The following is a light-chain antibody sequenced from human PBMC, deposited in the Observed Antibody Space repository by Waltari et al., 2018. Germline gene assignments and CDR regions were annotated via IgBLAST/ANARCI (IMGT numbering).Light chain of an antibody. J-gene: IGLJ3*02. CDR1: SSDTGGYNR. CDR3: CSYTRSDSWV. Sequence: QSALTQPASVSGSPGQSITISCTGTSSDTGGYNRVSWYQQHPGKVPKLMIFDVSNWPSGVSHRFSGSKSGNTASLTISGLQAEDEADYYCCSYTRSDSWVFGGGTKLTVL. CDR2: DVS. V-gene: IGLV2-14*03.